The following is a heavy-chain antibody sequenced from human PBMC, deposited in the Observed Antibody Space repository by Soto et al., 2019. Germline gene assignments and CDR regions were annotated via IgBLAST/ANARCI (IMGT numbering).Heavy chain of an antibody. CDR2: IRSKVYGGTT. D-gene: IGHD6-19*01. Sequence: GGSMRLSSPASGLTFGDYAMSWFRQDPGKGLEWVGFIRSKVYGGTTEYAASVKDRFTISRDSSKTIAYLQMNSLETEDTAVYYCTRHTQWLRVACYGMDVWGQGTTVTVSS. CDR3: TRHTQWLRVACYGMDV. CDR1: GLTFGDYA. V-gene: IGHV3-49*01. J-gene: IGHJ6*02.